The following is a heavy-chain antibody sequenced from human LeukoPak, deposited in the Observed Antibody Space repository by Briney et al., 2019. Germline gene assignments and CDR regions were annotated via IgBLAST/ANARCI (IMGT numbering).Heavy chain of an antibody. Sequence: SETLSLTCTVSYYSISRGHYWGWIRQPPGKGPEWIGSIYHSGTTYYKSSLKSRLTISVDTSKNQFSLKLSSVTAADTAVYYCARDYNRNDFYGDYRYFHHWGQGTLVTVSS. J-gene: IGHJ1*01. CDR1: YYSISRGHY. CDR3: ARDYNRNDFYGDYRYFHH. D-gene: IGHD4-17*01. CDR2: IYHSGTT. V-gene: IGHV4-38-2*02.